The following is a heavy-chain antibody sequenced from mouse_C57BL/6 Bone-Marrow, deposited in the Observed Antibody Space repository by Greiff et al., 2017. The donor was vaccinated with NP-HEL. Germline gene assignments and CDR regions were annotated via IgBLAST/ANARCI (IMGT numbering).Heavy chain of an antibody. CDR3: APAWFAY. Sequence: EVKLQESGGGLVQPGGSLKLSCAASVFTFSDYYMYWVRQTPEKRLEWVAYISNGGGSTYYPDTVKGRFTISRDNAKNTLYLQMSRLKSEDTAMYYCAPAWFAYWGQGTLVTVSA. J-gene: IGHJ3*01. V-gene: IGHV5-12*01. CDR1: VFTFSDYY. CDR2: ISNGGGST.